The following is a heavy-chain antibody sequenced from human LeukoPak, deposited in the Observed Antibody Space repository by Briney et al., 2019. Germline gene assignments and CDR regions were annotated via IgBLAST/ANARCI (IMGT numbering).Heavy chain of an antibody. J-gene: IGHJ4*02. V-gene: IGHV3-74*03. CDR3: AKGGTTVVDY. CDR1: GFTISSYW. CDR2: INGDGSST. Sequence: PGGSLRLSCGATGFTISSYWLHWVRQAPGKGLVWVSRINGDGSSTTYADSVKGRFTISRDNAKNTLYLQMNSLRAEDTAVYYCAKGGTTVVDYWGQGTLVTVYS. D-gene: IGHD4-23*01.